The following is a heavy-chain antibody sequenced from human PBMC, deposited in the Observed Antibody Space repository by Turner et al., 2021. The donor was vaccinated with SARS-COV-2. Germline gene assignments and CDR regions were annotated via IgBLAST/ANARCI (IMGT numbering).Heavy chain of an antibody. CDR2: ISSSSSTT. J-gene: IGHJ4*02. V-gene: IGHV3-48*01. CDR1: GFTFSSYS. D-gene: IGHD6-19*01. Sequence: EMQLVESGGGLVQPGWALRLSCAASGFTFSSYSMNWVRQAPGKGLEWVSYISSSSSTTYYADSVKGRFTISRDNAKNSLYLKMNSLRAEDTAVYYCARDLGSIAVANWGQGTLVTVSS. CDR3: ARDLGSIAVAN.